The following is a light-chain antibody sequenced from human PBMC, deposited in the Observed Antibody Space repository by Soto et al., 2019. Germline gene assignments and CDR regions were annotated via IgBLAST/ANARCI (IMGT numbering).Light chain of an antibody. J-gene: IGKJ5*01. CDR3: VQGSRCPA. CDR2: KVS. Sequence: DVVMTQSPLSLPVTLGQPASISCRSRQSLVYSDGNTYLNWFQQRPDQSQRRLIDKVSNWDSGVQNRFGSSGFSTHFTPKISRVEAEDLGVYYLVQGSRCPAFGHGTLVES. V-gene: IGKV2D-30*01. CDR1: QSLVYSDGNTY.